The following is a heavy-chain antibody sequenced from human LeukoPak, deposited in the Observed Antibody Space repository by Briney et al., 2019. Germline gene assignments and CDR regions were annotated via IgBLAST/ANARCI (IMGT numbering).Heavy chain of an antibody. V-gene: IGHV1-24*01. CDR2: SDPEDGER. Sequence: ASVKVSCKVSGYTLTELCMHWVRQAPGKGLEWMGSSDPEDGERIYAQKFQGRVTMTVDTSTDTAYMELRSLRSDDTAVYYCARGRAIAAAGDWFDPWGQGTLVTVSS. D-gene: IGHD6-13*01. CDR1: GYTLTELC. J-gene: IGHJ5*02. CDR3: ARGRAIAAAGDWFDP.